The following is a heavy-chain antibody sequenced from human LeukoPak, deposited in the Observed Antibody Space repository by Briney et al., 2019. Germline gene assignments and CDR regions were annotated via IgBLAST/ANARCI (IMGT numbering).Heavy chain of an antibody. J-gene: IGHJ6*02. CDR2: IIPIFGTA. CDR1: GGTFSSYA. Sequence: SVKVSCKASGGTFSSYAISWVRQAPGQGLEWMGGIIPIFGTANYAQKFQGRVTITADESTSTAYMELSSLRSEDTAVYYCARNRVETGYCSSTSCPTGYYYYYYGMDVWGQGTTVTVSS. CDR3: ARNRVETGYCSSTSCPTGYYYYYYGMDV. D-gene: IGHD2-2*03. V-gene: IGHV1-69*01.